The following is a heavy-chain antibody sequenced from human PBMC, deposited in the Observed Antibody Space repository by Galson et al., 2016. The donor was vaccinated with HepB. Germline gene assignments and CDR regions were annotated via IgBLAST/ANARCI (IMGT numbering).Heavy chain of an antibody. Sequence: SVKVSCKASGYTFTTYYMHWVRQAPGQGLEWMGWINPNNGGTNYAQKFQGRVTMTRHTSISTAYMELSSLRSDDTAVYYCARPHSSGWYNLQREFDSWGQGTLVTVSS. J-gene: IGHJ4*02. CDR3: ARPHSSGWYNLQREFDS. V-gene: IGHV1-2*02. D-gene: IGHD6-19*01. CDR1: GYTFTTYY. CDR2: INPNNGGT.